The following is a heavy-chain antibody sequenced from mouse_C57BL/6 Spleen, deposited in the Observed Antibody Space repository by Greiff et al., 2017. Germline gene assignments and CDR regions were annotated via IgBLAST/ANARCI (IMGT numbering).Heavy chain of an antibody. CDR3: ARWGNYYGSLDY. CDR2: ISSGSSTI. D-gene: IGHD1-1*01. J-gene: IGHJ2*01. V-gene: IGHV5-17*01. Sequence: EVMLVESGGGLVKPGGSLKLSCAASGFTFSDYGMHWVRQAPEKGLEWVAYISSGSSTIYYADTVKGRFTISRDNAKNTLFLQMTSLRSEDTAMYYCARWGNYYGSLDYWGQGTTLTVSS. CDR1: GFTFSDYG.